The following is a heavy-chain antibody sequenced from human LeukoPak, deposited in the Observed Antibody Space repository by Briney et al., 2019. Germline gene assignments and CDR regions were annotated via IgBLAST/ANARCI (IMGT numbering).Heavy chain of an antibody. Sequence: SETLSLTCAVYGGSFSGYYWNWIRQPPGKGLEWIGEINHSGSTNYNPSLKSRVTISVDTSKNQFSLKLSSVTAADTAVYYCARRGKAYYYDSSGYFWGQGTLVTVSS. D-gene: IGHD3-22*01. CDR3: ARRGKAYYYDSSGYF. V-gene: IGHV4-34*01. J-gene: IGHJ4*02. CDR2: INHSGST. CDR1: GGSFSGYY.